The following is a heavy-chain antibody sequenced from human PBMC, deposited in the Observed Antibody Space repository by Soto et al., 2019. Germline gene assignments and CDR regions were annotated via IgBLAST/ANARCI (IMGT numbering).Heavy chain of an antibody. J-gene: IGHJ6*03. CDR1: GFSFDDYA. CDR3: AKDLGYYDILSGTVADEPYLDV. V-gene: IGHV3-9*01. Sequence: PGGSLRISCAASGFSFDDYAMHWVRQAPGKGLEWVSGISWNSGSIGYADSVKGRFTISRDNAKNSLYLQMNSLRAEDTALYYCAKDLGYYDILSGTVADEPYLDVWGKGTTVIVSS. D-gene: IGHD3-9*01. CDR2: ISWNSGSI.